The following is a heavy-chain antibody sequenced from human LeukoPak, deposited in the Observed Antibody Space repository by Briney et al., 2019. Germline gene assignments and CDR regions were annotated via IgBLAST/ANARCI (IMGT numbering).Heavy chain of an antibody. V-gene: IGHV1-46*01. D-gene: IGHD4-11*01. J-gene: IGHJ4*02. CDR2: INPSGGST. CDR1: GYTFTSYY. CDR3: ASADRDYNLANRY. Sequence: VDSVKVSCKASGYTFTSYYMHWVRQAPGQGLEWMGIINPSGGSTSYAQKFQGRVTMSRDTSTSTVYMELSSPRSEDTAVYYCASADRDYNLANRYWGQGTLVTVSS.